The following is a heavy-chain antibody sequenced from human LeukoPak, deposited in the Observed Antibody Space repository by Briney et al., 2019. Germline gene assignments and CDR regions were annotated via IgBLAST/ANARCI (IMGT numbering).Heavy chain of an antibody. V-gene: IGHV3-48*01. Sequence: GGSLRLSCEVSGFTFSSYSMHWVRQAPGKGLEWVSYISSSGSTIFYADSVKGRLTISRDNAKNSLYLQMNSLRAEDTAVYYCAREPYSSGYSHYYYMDVWGKGTTVTVSS. CDR1: GFTFSSYS. J-gene: IGHJ6*03. CDR3: AREPYSSGYSHYYYMDV. D-gene: IGHD6-19*01. CDR2: ISSSGSTI.